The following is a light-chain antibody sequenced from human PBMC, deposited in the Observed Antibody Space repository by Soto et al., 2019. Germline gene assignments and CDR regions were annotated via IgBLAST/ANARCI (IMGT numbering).Light chain of an antibody. CDR1: QTITT. J-gene: IGKJ4*01. Sequence: EIVLTQSPGTLSLSPGERATLSCRASQTITTLAWYQHKPGQTPRLLIYDTSTRATGVPTRFSGSRSGAEFTLTINSLQSEDFAVYYCQPYNNWPLTFGGGTKVDIK. V-gene: IGKV3-15*01. CDR2: DTS. CDR3: QPYNNWPLT.